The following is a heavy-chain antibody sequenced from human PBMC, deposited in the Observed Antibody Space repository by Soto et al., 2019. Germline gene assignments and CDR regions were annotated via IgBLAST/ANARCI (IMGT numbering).Heavy chain of an antibody. J-gene: IGHJ6*02. CDR1: GYSFTSYW. V-gene: IGHV5-10-1*01. CDR3: ARVNWHYGPSQEYYYYGMDV. D-gene: IGHD1-7*01. CDR2: IDPSDSYT. Sequence: GESLKISCKGSGYSFTSYWISWVRQMPGKGLEWMGRIDPSDSYTNYSPSFQGHVTISADKSISTAYLQWSSLKASDTAMYYCARVNWHYGPSQEYYYYGMDVWGQGTTVTVSS.